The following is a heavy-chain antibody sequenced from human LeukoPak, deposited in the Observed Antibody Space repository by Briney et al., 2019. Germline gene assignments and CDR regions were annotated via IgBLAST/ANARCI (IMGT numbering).Heavy chain of an antibody. J-gene: IGHJ4*02. D-gene: IGHD2-2*01. V-gene: IGHV1-18*04. CDR1: GYNFDRYG. CDR3: ARDLEHCRNIICSNSAY. Sequence: ASVKVSCKGSGYNFDRYGVNWVRQAPGQGLEWVGWISTYNGNTFYAQKFEGRVSMATDTSTNTVYMDLRSLRSDDTAVYYCARDLEHCRNIICSNSAYWGQGTLVTVSS. CDR2: ISTYNGNT.